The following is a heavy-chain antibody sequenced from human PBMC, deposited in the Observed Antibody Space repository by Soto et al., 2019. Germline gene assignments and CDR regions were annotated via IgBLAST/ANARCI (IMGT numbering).Heavy chain of an antibody. CDR1: GGSFSGYY. CDR3: ARGRSEQWLELRQDFDY. V-gene: IGHV4-34*01. CDR2: INHSGST. D-gene: IGHD6-19*01. Sequence: SQTLSLTCAVYGGSFSGYYWSWIRQPPGKGLEWIWEINHSGSTNYNPSLKSRVTISVDTSKNQFSLKLSSVTAADTAVYYCARGRSEQWLELRQDFDYWGQGTLVTVSS. J-gene: IGHJ4*02.